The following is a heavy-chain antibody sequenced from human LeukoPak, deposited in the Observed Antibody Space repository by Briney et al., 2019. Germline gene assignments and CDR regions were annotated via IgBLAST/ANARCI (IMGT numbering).Heavy chain of an antibody. V-gene: IGHV3-7*01. J-gene: IGHJ4*02. CDR1: GMTFTDTW. CDR3: VRDGGVSGYDLLDY. D-gene: IGHD5-12*01. Sequence: SGGSLRLSCAASGMTFTDTWMSWVRQAPGKGLEWVAQINQDGSEEYYMDSVKARFTISRDNAKNSVFLQMNSLRAEDTAVYYCVRDGGVSGYDLLDYWGQGTLVAVSS. CDR2: INQDGSEE.